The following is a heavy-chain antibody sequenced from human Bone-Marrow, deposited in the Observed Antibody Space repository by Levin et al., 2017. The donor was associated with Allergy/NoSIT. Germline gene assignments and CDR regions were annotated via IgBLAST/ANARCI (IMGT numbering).Heavy chain of an antibody. CDR3: ARAEYSFGFYYYGMDV. CDR2: IGFDGTKK. D-gene: IGHD5-18*01. V-gene: IGHV3-30*02. J-gene: IGHJ6*02. Sequence: GESLKISCAASGFTFSTYGMLWVRQAPGKGLECVAFIGFDGTKKNYADSLQGRFTISRDTSKNTLYLQMKSLTVEDTAVYYCARAEYSFGFYYYGMDVWGQGTTVTVSS. CDR1: GFTFSTYG.